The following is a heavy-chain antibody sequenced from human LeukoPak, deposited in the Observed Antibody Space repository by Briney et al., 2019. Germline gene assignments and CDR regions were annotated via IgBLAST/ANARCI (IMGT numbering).Heavy chain of an antibody. V-gene: IGHV6-1*01. Sequence: SQTLSLTCALSGDSVSSNSAAWNWLRQSPSRGLEWLGRTYYRSKWYNDYAVSVKSRITINPDTSKNQFSLQLNSVTPEDTAVYYCAKGSVREWRYYFDYWGQGTLVTVSS. J-gene: IGHJ4*02. D-gene: IGHD2-15*01. CDR2: TYYRSKWYN. CDR1: GDSVSSNSAA. CDR3: AKGSVREWRYYFDY.